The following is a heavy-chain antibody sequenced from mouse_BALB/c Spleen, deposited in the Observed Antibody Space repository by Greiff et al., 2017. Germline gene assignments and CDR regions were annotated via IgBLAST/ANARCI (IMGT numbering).Heavy chain of an antibody. V-gene: IGHV5-6-5*01. CDR3: AREDGYDGGFDY. CDR1: GFTFSSYA. CDR2: ISSGGST. Sequence: EVKLMESGGGLVKPGGSLKLSCAASGFTFSSYAMSWVRQTPEKRLEWVASISSGGSTYYPDSVKGRFTISRDNARNILYLQMSSLRSEDTAMYYCAREDGYDGGFDYWGQGTTLTVSS. J-gene: IGHJ2*01. D-gene: IGHD2-2*01.